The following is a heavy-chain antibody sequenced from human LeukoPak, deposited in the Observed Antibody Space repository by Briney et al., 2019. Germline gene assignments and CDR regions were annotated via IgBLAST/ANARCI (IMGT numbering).Heavy chain of an antibody. V-gene: IGHV3-21*04. CDR1: GLTFSSYS. CDR2: ISSSSRHI. Sequence: PGGSLRISCAASGLTFSSYSMNWVRQAPGKGLEWRSSISSSSRHIYYADSVKGRFTIFRDDAKNSLFLKMDSLRVEDTAMYYCVRDFSTVTTAYLHHWGQGTLLTVSS. CDR3: VRDFSTVTTAYLHH. D-gene: IGHD4-17*01. J-gene: IGHJ1*01.